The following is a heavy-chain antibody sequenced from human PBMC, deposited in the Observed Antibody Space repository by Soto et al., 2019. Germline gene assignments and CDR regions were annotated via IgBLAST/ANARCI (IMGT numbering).Heavy chain of an antibody. D-gene: IGHD2-15*01. CDR3: ARELRYCSGGSCSWAFYYYYGMDV. J-gene: IGHJ6*02. V-gene: IGHV3-33*01. CDR1: GFTFSSYG. CDR2: IWYDGSNK. Sequence: GGSLRLSCAASGFTFSSYGMHWVRQAPGKGLEWVAVIWYDGSNKYYADSVKGRFTISRDNSKNTLYLQMNSLRAEDTAVYYCARELRYCSGGSCSWAFYYYYGMDVWGQGTTVTVSS.